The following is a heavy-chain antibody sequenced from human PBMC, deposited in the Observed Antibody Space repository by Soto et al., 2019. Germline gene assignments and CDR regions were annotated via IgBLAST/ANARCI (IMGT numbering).Heavy chain of an antibody. J-gene: IGHJ4*02. CDR2: IYYSGST. Sequence: PSETLSLTCTVSGGSISSYYWNWIRQPPGKGLEWIGYIYYSGSTYYNPSLKSRVTISVDTSKNQFSLKLTSVTAADTGVYYCASSSPFHYWGPGILVTVSS. V-gene: IGHV4-59*08. D-gene: IGHD6-6*01. CDR1: GGSISSYY. CDR3: ASSSPFHY.